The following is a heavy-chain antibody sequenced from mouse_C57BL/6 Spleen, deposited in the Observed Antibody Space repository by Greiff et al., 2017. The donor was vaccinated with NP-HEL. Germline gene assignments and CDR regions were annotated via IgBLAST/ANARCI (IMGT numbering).Heavy chain of an antibody. CDR2: IDPSDSYT. CDR1: GYTFTSYW. CDR3: EMVATHYYAMDY. V-gene: IGHV1-69*01. D-gene: IGHD1-1*02. J-gene: IGHJ4*01. Sequence: QVQLQQPGAELVMPGASVKLSCKASGYTFTSYWMHWVKQRPGQGLEWIGEIDPSDSYTNYNQKFKGKSTLTVDKSSSTAYMQLSSLTSEDSAVYYCEMVATHYYAMDYWGQGTSVTVSS.